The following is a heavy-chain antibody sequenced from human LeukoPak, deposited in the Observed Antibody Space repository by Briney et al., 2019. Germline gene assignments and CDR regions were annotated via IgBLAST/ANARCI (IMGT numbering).Heavy chain of an antibody. CDR1: GFTFSSYW. D-gene: IGHD6-13*01. CDR2: IDQDGSEK. CDR3: AGGRCWSSDY. J-gene: IGHJ4*02. V-gene: IGHV3-7*03. Sequence: GGSLRLSCAASGFTFSSYWMNWVRQAPGKGLEWVANIDQDGSEKNYVDSVKGRFTISRDNARNSLYLQMSSLRAEDTAVYYCAGGRCWSSDYWGRGTLVTVSS.